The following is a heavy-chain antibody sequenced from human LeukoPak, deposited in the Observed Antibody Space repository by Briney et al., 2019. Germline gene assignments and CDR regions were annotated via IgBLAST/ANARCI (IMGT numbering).Heavy chain of an antibody. CDR2: ISYDGSNK. V-gene: IGHV3-30-3*01. CDR1: GFTFSNYA. J-gene: IGHJ3*02. D-gene: IGHD3-22*01. Sequence: PGGSLRLSCAASGFTFSNYAMHWVRQAPGKGLEWVAVISYDGSNKYYADSVKGRFTISRDNSKNTLYLQMNSLRAEDTAVYYCAREPRITMIVVVIGDAFDIWGQGTMVTVSS. CDR3: AREPRITMIVVVIGDAFDI.